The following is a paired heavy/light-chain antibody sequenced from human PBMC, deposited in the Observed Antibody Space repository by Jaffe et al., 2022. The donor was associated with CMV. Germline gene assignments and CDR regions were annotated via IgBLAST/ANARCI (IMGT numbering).Light chain of an antibody. J-gene: IGKJ5*01. CDR2: AAS. CDR1: QGISSY. Sequence: IQLTQSPSSLSASIGDRVTITCRASQGISSYLAWYQQKPGKAPKLLIYAASTLQSGVPSRFSGSASGTDFTLTISSLQPEDFATYYCQQLQSYPITFGQGTRLEI. V-gene: IGKV1-9*01. CDR3: QQLQSYPIT.
Heavy chain of an antibody. CDR2: IYYSGGT. D-gene: IGHD2-8*02. CDR1: GDSVSSGTYY. Sequence: QVQLQESGPGLVKPSETLSLTCTVSGDSVSSGTYYWTWIRQPPGKGLEWIGNIYYSGGTKYNPSLTSRITIAIDTSKNQFSLRLSSVTAADTAVYYCASYCTVVSCQSGGYNYYGMDVWGQGTTVTVFS. V-gene: IGHV4-61*01. CDR3: ASYCTVVSCQSGGYNYYGMDV. J-gene: IGHJ6*02.